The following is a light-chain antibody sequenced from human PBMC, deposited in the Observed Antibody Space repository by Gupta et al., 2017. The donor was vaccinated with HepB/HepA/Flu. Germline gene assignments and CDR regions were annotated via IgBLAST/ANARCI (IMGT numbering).Light chain of an antibody. CDR2: QDY. J-gene: IGLJ1*01. Sequence: SYDLTQPPSVSVSPGQTASITCSGDNLGDKFTCWYQQKPGQSPVLVIYQDYKRPSGIPVRFSGSNSGNTATLTISGTQTMDEADYYCQAWDSTTGVFGTGTKVTVL. CDR1: NLGDKF. V-gene: IGLV3-1*01. CDR3: QAWDSTTGV.